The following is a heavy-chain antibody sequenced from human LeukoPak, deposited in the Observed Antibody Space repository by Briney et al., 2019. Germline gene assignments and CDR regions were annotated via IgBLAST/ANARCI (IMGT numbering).Heavy chain of an antibody. CDR3: ATAPSGSGSYLTYYFDY. CDR1: GYTLTELS. J-gene: IGHJ4*02. D-gene: IGHD3-10*01. Sequence: ASVKVSCKVSGYTLTELSMHWVRQAPGKGLEWMGGFDPEDSETIYAQKFQGGVTMTEDTSTDTAYMELSSLRSEDTAVYYCATAPSGSGSYLTYYFDYWGQGTLVTVSS. V-gene: IGHV1-24*01. CDR2: FDPEDSET.